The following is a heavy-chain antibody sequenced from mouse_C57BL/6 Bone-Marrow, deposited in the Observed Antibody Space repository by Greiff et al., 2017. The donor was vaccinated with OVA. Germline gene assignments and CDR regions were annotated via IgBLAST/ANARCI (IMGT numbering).Heavy chain of an antibody. CDR3: ARRAWFAY. Sequence: VQLQQSGAELARPGASVKLSCKASGYTFTSYGISWVKQRTGQGLEWIGEIYPRSGNTYYNEQFKGKATLHTDKSSSTAYMELRSLTSEDSSFSFCARRAWFAYWGQGTLVTVSA. CDR1: GYTFTSYG. CDR2: IYPRSGNT. J-gene: IGHJ3*01. V-gene: IGHV1-81*01.